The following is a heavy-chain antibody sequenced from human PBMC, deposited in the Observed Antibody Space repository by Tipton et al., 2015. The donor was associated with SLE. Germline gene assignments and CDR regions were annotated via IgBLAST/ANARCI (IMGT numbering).Heavy chain of an antibody. V-gene: IGHV4-31*03. CDR1: GHSISNDDYY. CDR2: IYLSGLT. J-gene: IGHJ4*02. D-gene: IGHD4-17*01. Sequence: TLSLTCTVSGHSISNDDYYWSWFPPLPGKGLEWIGYIYLSGLTSHNPSLNNRVSISVDTSNSQFSLKLSSVTAADTALYYCASVDDTVTTHFEHWGQGTLGTVSS. CDR3: ASVDDTVTTHFEH.